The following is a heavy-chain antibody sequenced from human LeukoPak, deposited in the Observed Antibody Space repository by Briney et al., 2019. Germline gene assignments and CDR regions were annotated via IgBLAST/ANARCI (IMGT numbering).Heavy chain of an antibody. V-gene: IGHV1-46*01. Sequence: ASVKVSCKASGYSFTTYYIHWVRQAPGQGLEWVGIIIIPSGGSTRYAQNFQGRVTMTRDTSTSTVYMELTSLRSEDTAVYYCAREKGGSYWDYWGQGTLVTVSS. D-gene: IGHD1-26*01. J-gene: IGHJ4*02. CDR2: IIIPSGGST. CDR3: AREKGGSYWDY. CDR1: GYSFTTYY.